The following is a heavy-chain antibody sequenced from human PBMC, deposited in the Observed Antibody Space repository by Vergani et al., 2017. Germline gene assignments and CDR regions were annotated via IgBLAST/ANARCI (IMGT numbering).Heavy chain of an antibody. V-gene: IGHV1-69*01. CDR3: ARVNYDFWESDY. J-gene: IGHJ4*02. Sequence: QVQLVQSGTEVKKPGSSVKVSCKASGGTFSSYAISWVRQAPGQGLEWMGGIIPIFGTANYAQKFQGRVTITADESTSTAYMELSSLRSDDTAVYYCARVNYDFWESDYWGQGTRVTVSS. CDR1: GGTFSSYA. CDR2: IIPIFGTA. D-gene: IGHD3-3*01.